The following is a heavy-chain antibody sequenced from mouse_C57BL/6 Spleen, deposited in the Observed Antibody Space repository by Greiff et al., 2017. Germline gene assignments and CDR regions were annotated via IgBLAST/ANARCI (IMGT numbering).Heavy chain of an antibody. V-gene: IGHV1-55*01. D-gene: IGHD1-1*01. J-gene: IGHJ4*01. Sequence: QVQLQQSGAELVKPGASVKMSCKASGYTFTSYWITWVKQRPGQGLEWIGDIYPGSGSTNYNEKFKSKATLTVDTSSSTAYMQLSSLTSEDSAVXYCARCPYYYGSSYDMDYWGQGTSVTVSS. CDR2: IYPGSGST. CDR3: ARCPYYYGSSYDMDY. CDR1: GYTFTSYW.